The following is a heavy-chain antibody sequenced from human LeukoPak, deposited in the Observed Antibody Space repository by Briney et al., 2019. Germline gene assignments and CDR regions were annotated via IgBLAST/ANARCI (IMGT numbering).Heavy chain of an antibody. J-gene: IGHJ5*02. Sequence: GGSLRLSCAASGFTFSDYYMSWIRQAPGKGLEWVSYISSSGSTIYYADSVKGRFTISRDNSKNTLYLQMNSLRAEDTAVYYCARDAQPRIVGATTWDWFDPWGQGTLVTVSS. D-gene: IGHD1-26*01. CDR1: GFTFSDYY. CDR3: ARDAQPRIVGATTWDWFDP. V-gene: IGHV3-11*04. CDR2: ISSSGSTI.